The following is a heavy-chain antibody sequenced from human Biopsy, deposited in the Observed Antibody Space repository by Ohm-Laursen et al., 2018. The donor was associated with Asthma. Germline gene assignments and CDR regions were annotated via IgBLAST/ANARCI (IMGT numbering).Heavy chain of an antibody. D-gene: IGHD3-3*01. CDR2: INHSGST. V-gene: IGHV4-34*01. CDR3: ARSAKTIFGVVMGSYYYGMDV. Sequence: SKTLSLTCPVYGGSFSGYYWSWIRQPPGKGLEWIGEINHSGSTNYNPSLKSRVTISVDTSKNQFSLKLSSVTAADTAVYYRARSAKTIFGVVMGSYYYGMDVWGQGTTVTVSS. CDR1: GGSFSGYY. J-gene: IGHJ6*02.